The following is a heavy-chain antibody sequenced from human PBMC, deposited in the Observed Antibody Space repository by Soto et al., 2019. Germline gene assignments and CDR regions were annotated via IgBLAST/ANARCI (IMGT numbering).Heavy chain of an antibody. Sequence: SVKVSCKASGGTFSSYAISWVRHAPGQGLEWMGGIIPIFGTANYAQKFQGRVTITADESTSTAYMELSSLRSEDTAVYYCAGPSGSWSYSDAFDIWGQGTMVTVS. CDR2: IIPIFGTA. CDR1: GGTFSSYA. D-gene: IGHD3-10*01. J-gene: IGHJ3*02. CDR3: AGPSGSWSYSDAFDI. V-gene: IGHV1-69*13.